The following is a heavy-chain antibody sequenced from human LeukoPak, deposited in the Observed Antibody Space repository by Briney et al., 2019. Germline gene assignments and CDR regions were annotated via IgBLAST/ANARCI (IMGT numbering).Heavy chain of an antibody. CDR3: ARSPPNWGFDY. CDR1: GYTFINYD. V-gene: IGHV1-8*01. J-gene: IGHJ4*02. Sequence: ASVKVSCKASGYTFINYDINWVRQATGQGPEWMGWMSPNSGNTGYAQNIQGRVTMTSDTSISTAYMELSSLRSEDTAVYYCARSPPNWGFDYWGQGILVTVSS. CDR2: MSPNSGNT. D-gene: IGHD7-27*01.